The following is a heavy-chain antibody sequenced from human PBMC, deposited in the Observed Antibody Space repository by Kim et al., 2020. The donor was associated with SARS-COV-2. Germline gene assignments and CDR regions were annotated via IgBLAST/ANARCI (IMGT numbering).Heavy chain of an antibody. V-gene: IGHV3-30-3*01. CDR3: ARDGRPRYSSGWYPLGCGVRV. J-gene: IGHJ6*02. CDR2: ISYDGSNK. Sequence: GGSLRLSCAASGFTFSSYAMHWVRQAPGKGLEWVAVISYDGSNKYYADSVKGRFTISRDNSKNTLYLQMNSLRAEDTAVYYCARDGRPRYSSGWYPLGCGVRVWGRGTTVPVSS. CDR1: GFTFSSYA. D-gene: IGHD6-19*01.